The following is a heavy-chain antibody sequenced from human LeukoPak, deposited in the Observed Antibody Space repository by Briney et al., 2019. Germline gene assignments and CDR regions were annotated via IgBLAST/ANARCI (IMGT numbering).Heavy chain of an antibody. D-gene: IGHD3-22*01. Sequence: PGGSLRLSCAASGFIFSSYGMHWVRQAPGKGLEWVAFIRYDGSKKYCADSVKGRFTISRDNSKNTLYLQMNSLRAEDTAVYYCARDPRGPTGYDSSRRDTFEYWGQGTLVTVSS. CDR3: ARDPRGPTGYDSSRRDTFEY. CDR1: GFIFSSYG. V-gene: IGHV3-30*02. J-gene: IGHJ4*02. CDR2: IRYDGSKK.